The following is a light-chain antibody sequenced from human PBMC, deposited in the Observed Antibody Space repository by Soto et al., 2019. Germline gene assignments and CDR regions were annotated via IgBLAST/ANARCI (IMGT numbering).Light chain of an antibody. CDR3: SSYTISRIRV. J-gene: IGLJ3*02. Sequence: QSVLTQPASVSGSPGQSITISCTGSSSDIGAYNYVSWYQQHPGKAPKLMIYDVTNRPSGVSYRFSGSKSGSTASLTISGLQAEDDADYYCSSYTISRIRVFGSGTKLIVL. V-gene: IGLV2-14*01. CDR1: SSDIGAYNY. CDR2: DVT.